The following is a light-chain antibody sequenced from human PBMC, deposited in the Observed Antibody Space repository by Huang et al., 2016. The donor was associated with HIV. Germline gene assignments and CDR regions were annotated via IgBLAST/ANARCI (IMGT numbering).Light chain of an antibody. Sequence: ERVMTQSPATLSVAPGERVTLSCRASHSVSSNLAWYQQNPGQAPRLLIHGASTRATGILDRFSGSGSGTEFTLAISSLQSEDSGVYFCQQYDNWPLTFGQGTRLEIK. V-gene: IGKV3-15*01. CDR2: GAS. J-gene: IGKJ5*01. CDR3: QQYDNWPLT. CDR1: HSVSSN.